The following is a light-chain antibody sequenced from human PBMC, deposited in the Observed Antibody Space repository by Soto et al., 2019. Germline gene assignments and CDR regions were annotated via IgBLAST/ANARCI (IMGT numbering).Light chain of an antibody. CDR2: GNS. CDR1: SSNIGFNA. V-gene: IGLV1-47*02. J-gene: IGLJ3*02. CDR3: AAWADSLSGVV. Sequence: QSVLTQPPSASGTPGQRVTLACSGGSSNIGFNAVNWYQQLPGEAPKLRMHGNSQRPSGVPERFSGSKSGTSASLAIIGLRTEDEADYYCAAWADSLSGVVFGGGTKLTVL.